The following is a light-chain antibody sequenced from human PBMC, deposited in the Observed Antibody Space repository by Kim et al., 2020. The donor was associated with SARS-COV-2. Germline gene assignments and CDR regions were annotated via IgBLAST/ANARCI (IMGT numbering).Light chain of an antibody. CDR2: QDS. CDR3: QAWDSSTVV. Sequence: VSPGQTASITCAGDKLGDKYACWYQQKPGQSPVLVIYQDSKRPSGIPERFSGSNSGNTATLTISGTQAMDEADYYCQAWDSSTVVFGGGTKLTVL. J-gene: IGLJ2*01. CDR1: KLGDKY. V-gene: IGLV3-1*01.